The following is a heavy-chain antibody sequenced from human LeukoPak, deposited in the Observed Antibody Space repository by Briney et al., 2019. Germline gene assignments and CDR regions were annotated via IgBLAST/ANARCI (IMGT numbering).Heavy chain of an antibody. CDR1: GYTVTDYD. CDR3: ARVGANYGEFDP. D-gene: IGHD1-26*01. CDR2: INPNSGGT. Sequence: ASVKLSCKAAGYTVTDYDMHWGRQAPGQGLEWMGWINPNSGGTNYAQKFQGRVTMTRDTSISTAYMELSRLRSDDTAVYYCARVGANYGEFDPWGQGTLVTVSS. V-gene: IGHV1-2*02. J-gene: IGHJ5*02.